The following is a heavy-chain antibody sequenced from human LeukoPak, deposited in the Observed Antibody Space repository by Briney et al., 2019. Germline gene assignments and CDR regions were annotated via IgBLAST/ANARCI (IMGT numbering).Heavy chain of an antibody. CDR3: ARAAIAVAGDYHYHYMDV. V-gene: IGHV1-2*02. Sequence: GASVKVSCKASGYTFSGHYMHWVRQAPGQGLEWMGWISPNGADTDYAQRFQGRVTRTRDTSISTAYMELRRLRSDDTAVYYCARAAIAVAGDYHYHYMDVWGKGTTVTVSS. CDR1: GYTFSGHY. CDR2: ISPNGADT. J-gene: IGHJ6*03. D-gene: IGHD6-19*01.